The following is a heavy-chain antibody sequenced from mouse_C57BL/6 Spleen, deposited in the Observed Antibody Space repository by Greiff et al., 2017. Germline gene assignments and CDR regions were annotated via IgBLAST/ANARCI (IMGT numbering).Heavy chain of an antibody. CDR3: ARHAPPLYYDYDGFAY. Sequence: QVQLKESGAELVKPGASVKLSCKASGYTFTEYTIHWVKQRSGQGLEWIGWFYPGSGSIKYNEKFKDKATLTADKSSSTVYMELSRLTSEDSAVYFCARHAPPLYYDYDGFAYWGQGTLVTVSA. V-gene: IGHV1-62-2*01. D-gene: IGHD2-4*01. CDR1: GYTFTEYT. J-gene: IGHJ3*01. CDR2: FYPGSGSI.